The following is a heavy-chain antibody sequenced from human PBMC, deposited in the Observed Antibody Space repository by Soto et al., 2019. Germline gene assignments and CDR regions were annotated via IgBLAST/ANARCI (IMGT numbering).Heavy chain of an antibody. V-gene: IGHV1-18*01. Sequence: GASVKVSCKASGYTFTSYGISWVRQAPGQGLEWMGWISAYNGNTNYAQKLQGRVTMTTDTSTSTAYMELRSLRSGDTAVCYCASWDTATVLGLYHCFHPWGQGALVTVSS. D-gene: IGHD5-18*01. J-gene: IGHJ5*02. CDR3: ASWDTATVLGLYHCFHP. CDR2: ISAYNGNT. CDR1: GYTFTSYG.